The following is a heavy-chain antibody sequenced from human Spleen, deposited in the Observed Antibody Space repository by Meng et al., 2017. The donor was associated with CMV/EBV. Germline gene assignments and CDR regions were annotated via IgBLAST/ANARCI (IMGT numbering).Heavy chain of an antibody. CDR2: ISGSGGST. D-gene: IGHD6-19*01. V-gene: IGHV3-23*01. CDR1: GFTFSSYE. J-gene: IGHJ4*02. CDR3: ASDTGWGAVAGTLDY. Sequence: GGSLRLSCAASGFTFSSYEMSWVRQAPGKGLEWVSAISGSGGSTYYADSVKGRFTISRDNSKNTLCLQMNSLRAEDTAVYYCASDTGWGAVAGTLDYWGQGTLVTVSS.